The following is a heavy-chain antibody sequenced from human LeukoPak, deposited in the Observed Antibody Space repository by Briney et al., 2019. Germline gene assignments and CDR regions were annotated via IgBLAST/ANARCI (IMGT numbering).Heavy chain of an antibody. CDR3: ARGDGYYQDY. CDR1: RFTFSSYW. Sequence: GGSLRLSCAASRFTFSSYWMSWVRQAPGKGLEWVANIKQDGSEKYYVDSVKGRFTISRDNAKNSLYLQMNSLRAEDTAVYYCARGDGYYQDYWGQGTLVTVSS. D-gene: IGHD5-24*01. J-gene: IGHJ4*02. CDR2: IKQDGSEK. V-gene: IGHV3-7*01.